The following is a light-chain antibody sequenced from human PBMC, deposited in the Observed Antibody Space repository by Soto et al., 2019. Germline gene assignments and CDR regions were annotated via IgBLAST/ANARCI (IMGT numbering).Light chain of an antibody. CDR2: DAS. Sequence: EILLTQSPFTLSLSPGQRATLSCRASHSISTYLAWYQVKPGQAPRLLIYDASSRATGVPDRFSGSGSGTDFTLTISRLEPEDFAVYYCQQYGSSPLTFGGGTKVDI. CDR1: HSISTY. V-gene: IGKV3-20*01. J-gene: IGKJ4*01. CDR3: QQYGSSPLT.